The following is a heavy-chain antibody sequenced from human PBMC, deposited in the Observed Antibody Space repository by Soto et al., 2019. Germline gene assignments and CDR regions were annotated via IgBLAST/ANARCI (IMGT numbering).Heavy chain of an antibody. D-gene: IGHD6-13*01. CDR3: VRGGYMHACDI. CDR2: MNNDGSYI. J-gene: IGHJ3*02. Sequence: EVQLVESGGGLVQPGGSLRLSCAASGFTFSSYWMYWVRQAPGKGLEWVSHMNNDGSYIIYAESVKGRFTFSRDNAKNTLYLQMNSLGAEDTTVYYCVRGGYMHACDIWGQGTMVTVSS. V-gene: IGHV3-74*01. CDR1: GFTFSSYW.